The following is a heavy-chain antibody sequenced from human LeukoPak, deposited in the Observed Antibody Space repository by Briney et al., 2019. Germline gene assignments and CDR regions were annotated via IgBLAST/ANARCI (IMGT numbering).Heavy chain of an antibody. V-gene: IGHV3-11*04. CDR3: ASSATYYDSSGYYWPHAFDI. Sequence: PGGSLRLSCAASGFTFSDYYMSWIRQAPGKGLEWVSYISISGSTIYYPDSVKGRFTISRDNAKNSLYLQMNSLRAEDTAVYFCASSATYYDSSGYYWPHAFDIWGQGTMVTVSS. CDR2: ISISGSTI. CDR1: GFTFSDYY. D-gene: IGHD3-22*01. J-gene: IGHJ3*02.